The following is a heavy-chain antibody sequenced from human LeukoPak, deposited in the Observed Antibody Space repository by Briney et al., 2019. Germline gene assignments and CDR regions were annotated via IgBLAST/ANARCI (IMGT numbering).Heavy chain of an antibody. V-gene: IGHV3-21*01. CDR1: GFTFSSYS. J-gene: IGHJ2*01. D-gene: IGHD4-23*01. Sequence: GGSLRLSCAASGFTFSSYSMNWVRQAPGKGLEWVSSISSSSSYIYYADSVKGRFTISRDNAKNSLYLQMNGLRTEDTAVYYCARAGYGGNSYFDLWGRGTLVTVSS. CDR3: ARAGYGGNSYFDL. CDR2: ISSSSSYI.